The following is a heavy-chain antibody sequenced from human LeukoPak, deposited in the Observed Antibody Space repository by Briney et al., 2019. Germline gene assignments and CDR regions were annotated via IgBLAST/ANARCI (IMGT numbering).Heavy chain of an antibody. CDR1: GVSISSYY. CDR3: ASNDYGDSGALDY. Sequence: SETLSLTCTVSGVSISSYYWSWIRQPPGKGLEWIGYIYYSGSTNYNPSLKSRVTISVDTSKNQFSLKLSSVTAADTAVYYCASNDYGDSGALDYWGQGTLVTVSS. V-gene: IGHV4-59*08. D-gene: IGHD4-17*01. J-gene: IGHJ4*02. CDR2: IYYSGST.